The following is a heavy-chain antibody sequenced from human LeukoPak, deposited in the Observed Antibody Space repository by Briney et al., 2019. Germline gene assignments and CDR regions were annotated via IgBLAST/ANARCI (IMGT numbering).Heavy chain of an antibody. CDR3: AKKYSSGWSYYFDY. Sequence: GALRLSCAASGFTFSSYAMSWVRQAPGKGLEWVSAISGSGGSTYYADSVKGRFTISRDNSKNTLYLQMNSLRAEDTAVYYCAKKYSSGWSYYFDYWGQGTLVTVSS. V-gene: IGHV3-23*01. CDR1: GFTFSSYA. J-gene: IGHJ4*02. CDR2: ISGSGGST. D-gene: IGHD6-19*01.